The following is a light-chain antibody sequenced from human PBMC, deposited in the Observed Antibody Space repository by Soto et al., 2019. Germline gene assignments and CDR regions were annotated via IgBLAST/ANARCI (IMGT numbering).Light chain of an antibody. CDR1: QSVASN. J-gene: IGKJ1*01. Sequence: EIVLTQSPGTLSLSPGERATLSCRASQSVASNYLAWYQQIPGQAPRLLIYGAYTRATVIPARFSGSGSGTEFTLSISSLQSEDFAVYYCQQYNNWPGTFGQGTKVDIK. CDR3: QQYNNWPGT. CDR2: GAY. V-gene: IGKV3-15*01.